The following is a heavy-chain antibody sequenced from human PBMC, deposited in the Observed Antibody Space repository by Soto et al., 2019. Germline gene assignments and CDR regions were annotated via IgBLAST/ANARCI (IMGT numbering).Heavy chain of an antibody. D-gene: IGHD6-19*01. CDR1: GFTFSSYS. V-gene: IGHV3-48*04. J-gene: IGHJ4*02. CDR3: ARGFGDGWYGGPDY. CDR2: ISSSSRTI. Sequence: PGGSLRLSCAASGFTFSSYSMNWVRQAPGKGLEWVSYISSSSRTIYYADSVKGRFTISRDNAKKSLFLQMNSLRVEDTAVYYCARGFGDGWYGGPDYWGQGTLVTVSS.